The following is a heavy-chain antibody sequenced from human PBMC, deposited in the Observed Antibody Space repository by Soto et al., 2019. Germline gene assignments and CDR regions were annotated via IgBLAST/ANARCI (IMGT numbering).Heavy chain of an antibody. Sequence: EVQLVESGGGLVQPGGSLRLSCAASGFTFSDHYMDWVRQAPGKGLEWVGRTRNKANSYTTEYAASAKGRFTISRDDSKNSLYLQMNSLKTEDTAVYYCARVGVAGVLLGGGSSDYWGQGTLVTVSS. CDR3: ARVGVAGVLLGGGSSDY. V-gene: IGHV3-72*01. J-gene: IGHJ4*02. D-gene: IGHD6-19*01. CDR2: TRNKANSYTT. CDR1: GFTFSDHY.